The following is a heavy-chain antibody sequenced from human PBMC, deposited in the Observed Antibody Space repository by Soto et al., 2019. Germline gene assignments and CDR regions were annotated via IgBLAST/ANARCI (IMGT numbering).Heavy chain of an antibody. CDR3: ARNGGTYCSSTSRYPRYYYYYMDV. CDR2: INHSGST. CDR1: GGSFSGYY. J-gene: IGHJ6*03. D-gene: IGHD2-2*01. Sequence: SETLSLTCAVYGGSFSGYYWSWIRQPPGKGLEWIGEINHSGSTNYNPSLKSRVTISVDTSKNQFSLKLSSVTAADTAVYYCARNGGTYCSSTSRYPRYYYYYMDVWGKGTTVTVSS. V-gene: IGHV4-34*01.